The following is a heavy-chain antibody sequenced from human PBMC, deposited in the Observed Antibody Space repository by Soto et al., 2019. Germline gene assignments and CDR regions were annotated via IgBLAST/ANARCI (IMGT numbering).Heavy chain of an antibody. V-gene: IGHV5-51*01. CDR3: ASLNAGYSSSWPREYYYYGMDV. D-gene: IGHD6-13*01. J-gene: IGHJ6*02. CDR2: IYPGDSDT. Sequence: PGESLKISCKGSGYSFTSYWIGWVRQMPGKGLEWMGIIYPGDSDTRYSPSFQGQVTISADKSISTAYLQWSSLKASDTAMYYCASLNAGYSSSWPREYYYYGMDVWGQGTTVTVSS. CDR1: GYSFTSYW.